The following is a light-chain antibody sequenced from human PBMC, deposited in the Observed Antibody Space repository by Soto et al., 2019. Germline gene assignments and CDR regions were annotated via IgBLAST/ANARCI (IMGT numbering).Light chain of an antibody. CDR2: WAS. V-gene: IGKV4-1*01. CDR3: QQCYMGWT. Sequence: DIVMTQSPDSLTVSLGERATINCKSSQSILSSSNNKNYLVWYQQKPGQPPKVLINWASTRESGVPDRFSGSGSGADFTLTITSLQPEDFGTYYCQQCYMGWTFGQGTKVDFK. CDR1: QSILSSSNNKNY. J-gene: IGKJ1*01.